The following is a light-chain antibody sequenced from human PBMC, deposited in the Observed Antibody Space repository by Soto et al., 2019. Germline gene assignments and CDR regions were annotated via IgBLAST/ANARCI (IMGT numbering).Light chain of an antibody. J-gene: IGKJ1*01. CDR3: QQYVNSPP. V-gene: IGKV3-20*01. CDR2: GAA. CDR1: QSVSSTY. Sequence: IVLNHFVGTLSLSPDERATLSCRASQSVSSTYLIWYQQKPGQAPRLLIYGAASRATCVPDRFSGGGSGTDFTLTSSRLQPEDCPVYYCQQYVNSPPFGQVGNVDI.